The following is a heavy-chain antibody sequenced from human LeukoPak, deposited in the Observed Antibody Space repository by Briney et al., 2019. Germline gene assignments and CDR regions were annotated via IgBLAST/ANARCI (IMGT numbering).Heavy chain of an antibody. Sequence: GGSLRLSCAASGFSFSTSYMNWVRQAPGKGLEWVSYISSSSSTIYYADSVKGRFTISRDNSKNTLYLQMNSLRAEDTALYYCAKDRGSVAATGRFDYWGQGTLVTVSS. CDR3: AKDRGSVAATGRFDY. J-gene: IGHJ4*02. D-gene: IGHD6-19*01. CDR2: ISSSSSTI. CDR1: GFSFSTSY. V-gene: IGHV3-48*01.